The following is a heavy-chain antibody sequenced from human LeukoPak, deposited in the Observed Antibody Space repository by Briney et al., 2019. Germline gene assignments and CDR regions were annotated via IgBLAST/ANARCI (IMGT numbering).Heavy chain of an antibody. V-gene: IGHV1-2*02. D-gene: IGHD3-10*01. J-gene: IGHJ3*02. CDR3: ASLYGGSGIRAFDI. CDR1: GYTFTSYD. CDR2: INPNSGGT. Sequence: GASAKVSCKASGYTFTSYDINWVRQATGQGLEWMGWINPNSGGTNYAQKFQGRVTMTRDTSISTAYMELSRLRSDDTAVYYCASLYGGSGIRAFDIWGQGTMVTVSS.